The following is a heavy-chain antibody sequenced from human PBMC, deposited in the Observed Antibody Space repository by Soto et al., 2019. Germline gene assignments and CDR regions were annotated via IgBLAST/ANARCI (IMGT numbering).Heavy chain of an antibody. J-gene: IGHJ6*02. CDR2: IYPGDSDT. V-gene: IGHV5-51*01. D-gene: IGHD1-26*01. CDR1: GYSFTSYW. Sequence: PGESLKISCKGSGYSFTSYWIGWVRQMPGKGLEWMGIIYPGDSDTRYSPSFQGQVTISADKSISTAYLQWSSLKASDTAMYYCARRSGSYSHDYYYGMDVWGQGTTVTVSS. CDR3: ARRSGSYSHDYYYGMDV.